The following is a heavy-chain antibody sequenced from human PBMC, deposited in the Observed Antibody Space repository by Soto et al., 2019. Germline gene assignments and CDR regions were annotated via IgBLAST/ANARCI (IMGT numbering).Heavy chain of an antibody. V-gene: IGHV3-48*01. J-gene: IGHJ4*02. Sequence: EVQLVESGGGLVQPGGSLRLSCAASGFTFSSYSMNWVRQAPGKGLEWVSYISSSSSTIYYADSVKGRFTISRDNAKNSLYLQVNSLRAEDTAVYYCARATVTKDYPFDYWGQGTLVTVSS. CDR2: ISSSSSTI. CDR1: GFTFSSYS. CDR3: ARATVTKDYPFDY. D-gene: IGHD4-17*01.